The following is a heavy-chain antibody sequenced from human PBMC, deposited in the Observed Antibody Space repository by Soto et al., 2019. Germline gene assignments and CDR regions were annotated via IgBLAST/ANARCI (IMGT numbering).Heavy chain of an antibody. CDR3: GKDKGDYWSGLGGIDP. J-gene: IGHJ5*02. CDR1: GFTFDSYA. Sequence: GGSLRLSCAASGFTFDSYAMTWVRQAPGKGLEWVSGISGSGLSTYYADSVKGRFTISKDNSKNTLYLQMNSLRAEDTAVYYCGKDKGDYWSGLGGIDPWGQGTLVTVSS. V-gene: IGHV3-23*01. D-gene: IGHD3-3*01. CDR2: ISGSGLST.